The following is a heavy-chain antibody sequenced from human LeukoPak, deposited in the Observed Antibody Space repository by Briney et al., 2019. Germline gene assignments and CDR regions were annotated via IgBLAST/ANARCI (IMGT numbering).Heavy chain of an antibody. D-gene: IGHD3-22*01. J-gene: IGHJ3*02. CDR3: AREGREHYYDSSGYPDI. CDR1: GGSISSGGYY. Sequence: PSQTLSLTCTVSGGSISSGGYYWRWIRQHPGKGLEWIGYIYYSGSTYYNPSLKSRVTISVDTSKNQFSLKLSSVTAADTAVYYCAREGREHYYDSSGYPDIWGQGTMVTVSS. CDR2: IYYSGST. V-gene: IGHV4-31*03.